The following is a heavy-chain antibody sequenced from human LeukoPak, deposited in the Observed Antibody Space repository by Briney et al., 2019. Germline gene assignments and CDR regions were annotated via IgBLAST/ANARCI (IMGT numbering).Heavy chain of an antibody. J-gene: IGHJ4*02. CDR1: GYTFTGYY. V-gene: IGHV1-2*02. D-gene: IGHD3-16*02. CDR2: INPNSGGT. Sequence: ASVKVSCKASGYTFTGYYMHWVRQAPGQGLEWMGWINPNSGGTNYAQKFQGRVTMTRDTSISTAYMEVGRLTSDDTAVYYCARDLGITFGGVISFDYWGQGTLVTVSS. CDR3: ARDLGITFGGVISFDY.